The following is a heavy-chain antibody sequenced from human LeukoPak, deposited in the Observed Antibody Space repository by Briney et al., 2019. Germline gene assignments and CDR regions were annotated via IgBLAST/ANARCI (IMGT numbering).Heavy chain of an antibody. V-gene: IGHV3-53*01. D-gene: IGHD3-22*01. J-gene: IGHJ4*02. Sequence: GGSLRLSCAASGFTVSSNYMSWVRQAPGRGLEWISVIYSGDNTYYADSVKGRFTISRDNSKNTLYLQMNSLRAEDTAVYYCARGYSNLHDDSSGYYIDYWGQGTLVTVSS. CDR3: ARGYSNLHDDSSGYYIDY. CDR1: GFTVSSNY. CDR2: IYSGDNT.